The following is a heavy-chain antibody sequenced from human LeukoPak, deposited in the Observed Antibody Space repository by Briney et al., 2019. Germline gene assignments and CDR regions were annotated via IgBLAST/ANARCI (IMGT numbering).Heavy chain of an antibody. Sequence: GASVKVSCKASGYTFTGYYMYWVRQAPGQGLEWMGRLNPNSGGTNYAQKFQGRVTMTRDTSISTAYMELRSLRSDDTAVYYCARLAVAGTSWNYFDYWGQGTLVTVSS. CDR3: ARLAVAGTSWNYFDY. V-gene: IGHV1-2*06. CDR1: GYTFTGYY. D-gene: IGHD6-19*01. CDR2: LNPNSGGT. J-gene: IGHJ4*02.